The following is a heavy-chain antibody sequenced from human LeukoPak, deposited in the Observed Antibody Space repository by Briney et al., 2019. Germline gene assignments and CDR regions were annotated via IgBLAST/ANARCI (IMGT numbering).Heavy chain of an antibody. V-gene: IGHV3-7*01. Sequence: GGSLRLSCAASGFTFSSYWMSWVRQAPGKGLEWVANIKQDGSEKYYVDSVKGRFTISRDNAKNSLCLQMNSLRAEDTAVYYCARFSVGALDAFDIWGQGTMVTVSS. CDR3: ARFSVGALDAFDI. J-gene: IGHJ3*02. CDR2: IKQDGSEK. CDR1: GFTFSSYW. D-gene: IGHD1-26*01.